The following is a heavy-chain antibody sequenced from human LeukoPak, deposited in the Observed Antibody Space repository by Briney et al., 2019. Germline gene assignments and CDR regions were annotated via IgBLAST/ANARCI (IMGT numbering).Heavy chain of an antibody. CDR3: ARDQRRSYSGSYSSAFDI. J-gene: IGHJ3*02. Sequence: GGSLRLSCAASGFTFSSYAMHWVRQAPGKGLEWVAVISYDGSIKYYADSVKGRFTISRDNFKNTLYLQMNSLRAEDTAVYYCARDQRRSYSGSYSSAFDIWGQGTMVTVSS. D-gene: IGHD1-26*01. CDR1: GFTFSSYA. CDR2: ISYDGSIK. V-gene: IGHV3-30-3*01.